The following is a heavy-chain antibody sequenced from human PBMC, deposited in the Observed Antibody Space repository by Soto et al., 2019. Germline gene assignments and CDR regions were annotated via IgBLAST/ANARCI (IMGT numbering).Heavy chain of an antibody. J-gene: IGHJ4*02. D-gene: IGHD1-26*01. CDR2: MYHSGSN. V-gene: IGHV4-4*02. CDR3: ATVPGIVGATHFDC. CDR1: GVSITSTNW. Sequence: QVQLQASGPGLVKPSQTLFLTCAVSGVSITSTNWWTWIRQPPGKGLEWVGEMYHSGSNNYNPSLKGPVSISVDKSKNQFSLKVGSVTAADTAVYYCATVPGIVGATHFDCWGQGALVTVSS.